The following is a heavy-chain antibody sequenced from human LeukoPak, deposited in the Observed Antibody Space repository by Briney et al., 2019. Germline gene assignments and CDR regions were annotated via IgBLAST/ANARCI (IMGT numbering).Heavy chain of an antibody. CDR3: ARGFSGSYPPHYFDY. CDR1: GFTFNSYN. Sequence: PGGSLRLSCAASGFTFNSYNMNWVRQAPGKGLEWVSSISSSSSYIYYADSVKGRFTISRDNAKNSLYLQMNSLRAEDTAVYYCARGFSGSYPPHYFDYWGQGTLVTVSS. J-gene: IGHJ4*02. CDR2: ISSSSSYI. D-gene: IGHD1-26*01. V-gene: IGHV3-21*01.